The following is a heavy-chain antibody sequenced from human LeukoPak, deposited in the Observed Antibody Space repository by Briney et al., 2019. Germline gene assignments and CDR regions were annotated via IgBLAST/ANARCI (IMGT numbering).Heavy chain of an antibody. Sequence: QPGGSLRLSCEASGFTFTKFWMSWVRQAPGKGVEWVANIQEDGKKENYVDSVRGRFTISRDNAKNSIYLQMNSLRVEDTAVYYCAKDIVGGGDDYWGQGTLVTVSS. V-gene: IGHV3-7*01. CDR1: GFTFTKFW. CDR2: IQEDGKKE. D-gene: IGHD2-21*02. CDR3: AKDIVGGGDDY. J-gene: IGHJ4*02.